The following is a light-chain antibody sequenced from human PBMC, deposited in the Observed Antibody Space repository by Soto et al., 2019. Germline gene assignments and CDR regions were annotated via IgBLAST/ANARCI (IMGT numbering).Light chain of an antibody. J-gene: IGKJ1*01. CDR1: QSVSSSY. Sequence: EIVLTQSPGTLSLSPGERATLSCRASQSVSSSYLAWYQQKPGQAPRLLIYDASSRATGIPDGFSGSGSGTDFALTISRLEPEDFAVYYCQQQYGSSRTFGQGTKVEIK. CDR2: DAS. CDR3: QQQYGSSRT. V-gene: IGKV3-20*01.